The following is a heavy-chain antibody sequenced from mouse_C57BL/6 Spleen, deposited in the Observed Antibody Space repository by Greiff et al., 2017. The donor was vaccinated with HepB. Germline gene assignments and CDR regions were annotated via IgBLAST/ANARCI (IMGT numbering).Heavy chain of an antibody. CDR2: ISYDGSN. CDR1: GYSITSGYY. D-gene: IGHD1-1*01. V-gene: IGHV3-6*01. CDR3: ARVGIYYYGSSYPYWYFDV. J-gene: IGHJ1*03. Sequence: DVKLQESGPGLVKPSQSLSLTCSVTGYSITSGYYWNWIRQFPGNKLEWMGYISYDGSNNYNPSLKNRISITRDTSKNQFFLKLNSVTTEDTATYYCARVGIYYYGSSYPYWYFDVWGTGTTVTVSS.